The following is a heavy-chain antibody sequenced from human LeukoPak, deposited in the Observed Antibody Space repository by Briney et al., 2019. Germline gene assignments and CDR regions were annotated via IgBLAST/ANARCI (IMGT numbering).Heavy chain of an antibody. Sequence: ASVKVSCKASGYTFTSHDINWVRQATGQGLEWMGWMSPNSGDTGYAQKFQGRVTMISDSSISTAYMELSSLRSEDTAIYYCVRTPPNWGFDYWGQGTLVTVSS. V-gene: IGHV1-8*01. CDR2: MSPNSGDT. CDR1: GYTFTSHD. J-gene: IGHJ4*02. D-gene: IGHD7-27*01. CDR3: VRTPPNWGFDY.